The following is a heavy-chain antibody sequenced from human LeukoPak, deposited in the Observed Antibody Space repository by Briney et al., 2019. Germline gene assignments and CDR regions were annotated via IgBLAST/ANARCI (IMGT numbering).Heavy chain of an antibody. CDR1: GFTFSGSA. J-gene: IGHJ6*03. D-gene: IGHD6-13*01. CDR3: TGSSSWSYYYYYYMDV. CDR2: IRSKANSYAT. Sequence: GGSLRLSCAASGFTFSGSAMHWVRQASGKGLEWVGRIRSKANSYATAYAASVKGRFTISRDDSKNTAYLQMNSLKTEDTAVYYCTGSSSWSYYYYYYMDVWGKGTTVTISS. V-gene: IGHV3-73*01.